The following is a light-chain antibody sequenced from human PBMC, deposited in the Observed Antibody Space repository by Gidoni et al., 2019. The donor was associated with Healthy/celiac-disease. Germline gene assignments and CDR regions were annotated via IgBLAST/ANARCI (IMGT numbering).Light chain of an antibody. V-gene: IGKV3-20*01. CDR3: QQHGSSSMYT. CDR1: QSVSSSY. Sequence: FVFTLSPCTLSLSPGARATLSCSASQSVSSSYLAWYQQKPRQAPSLLIYGAASRATSMPDRCSGSGSGTDFILTISRREPEDFVVYYCQQHGSSSMYTFGQGTKLEIK. J-gene: IGKJ2*01. CDR2: GAA.